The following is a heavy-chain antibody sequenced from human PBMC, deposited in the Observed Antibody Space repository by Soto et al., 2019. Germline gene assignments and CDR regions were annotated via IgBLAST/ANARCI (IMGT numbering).Heavy chain of an antibody. V-gene: IGHV3-48*02. J-gene: IGHJ5*02. CDR2: ISIVSTTI. CDR1: GFTFSTYS. CDR3: ARDNGMAGSFDP. D-gene: IGHD2-8*01. Sequence: GGSLRLSCAASGFTFSTYSMNWARQAPGKGLEWIAYISIVSTTIFYAGSVKGRFTISRDNAKSSLYLQMNSLRDEDTAVYYCARDNGMAGSFDPWGQGTLVTASS.